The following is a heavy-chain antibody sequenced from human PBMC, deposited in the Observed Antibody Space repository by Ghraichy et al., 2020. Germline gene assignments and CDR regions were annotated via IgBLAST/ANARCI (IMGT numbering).Heavy chain of an antibody. Sequence: GGSLRLSCADSGFTFSDYYMSWIRQAPGKGLEWVSYISSSGSTIYYADSVKGRFTISRDNAKNSLYLQMNSLRAEDTAVYYCAGGRGGVGLEWLFTQFDAFDIWGQGTMVTVSS. D-gene: IGHD3-3*01. CDR3: AGGRGGVGLEWLFTQFDAFDI. V-gene: IGHV3-11*01. CDR1: GFTFSDYY. CDR2: ISSSGSTI. J-gene: IGHJ3*02.